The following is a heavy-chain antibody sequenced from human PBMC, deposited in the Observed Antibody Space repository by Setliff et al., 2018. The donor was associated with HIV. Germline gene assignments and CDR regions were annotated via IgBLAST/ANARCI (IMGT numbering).Heavy chain of an antibody. J-gene: IGHJ5*02. CDR1: GGSVSSFY. Sequence: PSETLSLTCTVSGGSVSSFYWSWIRQPAEKGLEWIGRIYTRGSTNSNPSLKGRVTMSVDTSKNHFSLKLSSVTAADTAIYYCARDLPELTGRSFDPWGQGSQVTVSS. V-gene: IGHV4-4*07. CDR2: IYTRGST. CDR3: ARDLPELTGRSFDP. D-gene: IGHD7-27*01.